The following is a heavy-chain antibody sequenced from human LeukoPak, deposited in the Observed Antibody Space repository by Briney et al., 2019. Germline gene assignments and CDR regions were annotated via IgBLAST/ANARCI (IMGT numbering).Heavy chain of an antibody. CDR3: ARGKIPYYDFWSGYYYYYGMDV. V-gene: IGHV4-59*01. Sequence: SETLSLTCTVSGGSISIYYWSWIRQPPGKGLEWIGYIYYSGSTKYNASLKSRVAISVDTSKNQFSLKLSSVTAADTAVYYCARGKIPYYDFWSGYYYYYGMDVWVQGTTVTVSS. D-gene: IGHD3-3*01. CDR1: GGSISIYY. CDR2: IYYSGST. J-gene: IGHJ6*02.